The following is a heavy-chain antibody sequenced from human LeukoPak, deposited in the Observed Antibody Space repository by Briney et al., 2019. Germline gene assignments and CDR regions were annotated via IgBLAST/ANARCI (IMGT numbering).Heavy chain of an antibody. Sequence: GESLKISCKGSGYNFTSYWIGWVRQMPGKGLEWMGIIYPGDSDTRYSPSFQGQVTISADKSISTACLQWSSLKASDTAMYYCARHVTMVRGPDYYYGMDVWGQGTTVTVSS. J-gene: IGHJ6*02. CDR2: IYPGDSDT. V-gene: IGHV5-51*01. CDR3: ARHVTMVRGPDYYYGMDV. D-gene: IGHD3-10*01. CDR1: GYNFTSYW.